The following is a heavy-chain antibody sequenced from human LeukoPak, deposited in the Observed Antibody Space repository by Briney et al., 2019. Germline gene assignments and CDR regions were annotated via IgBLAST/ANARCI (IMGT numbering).Heavy chain of an antibody. CDR2: INHSGST. D-gene: IGHD3-22*01. V-gene: IGHV4-34*01. J-gene: IGHJ4*02. CDR3: ARCPSSGYLDYFDY. Sequence: PSETPSLTCAVYGGSFSGYYWSWIRQPPGKGLEWIGEINHSGSTNYNPSLKSRVTISVDTSKNQFSLKLSSVTAADTAVYYCARCPSSGYLDYFDYWGQGTLVTVSS. CDR1: GGSFSGYY.